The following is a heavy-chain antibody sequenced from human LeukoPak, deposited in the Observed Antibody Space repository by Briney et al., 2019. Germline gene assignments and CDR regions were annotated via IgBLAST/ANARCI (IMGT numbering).Heavy chain of an antibody. CDR1: GYTFTSYG. J-gene: IGHJ6*02. CDR3: AREERTDSSGYYLNYYYYGMDV. V-gene: IGHV1-18*01. D-gene: IGHD3-22*01. CDR2: ISAYNGNT. Sequence: ASVKVSCKASGYTFTSYGISWVRQAPGQGLGWMGWISAYNGNTNYAQKLQGRVTMTTDTSTSTAYMELRSLRSDDTAVYYCAREERTDSSGYYLNYYYYGMDVWGQGTTVTVSS.